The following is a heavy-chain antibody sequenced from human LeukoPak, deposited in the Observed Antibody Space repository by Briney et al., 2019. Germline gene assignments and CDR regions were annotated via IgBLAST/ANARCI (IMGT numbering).Heavy chain of an antibody. V-gene: IGHV4-34*01. D-gene: IGHD4-23*01. CDR3: ARRVRGYGGTLFDY. CDR2: INHSGST. J-gene: IGHJ4*02. CDR1: GGSFSGYY. Sequence: SETLSLTCAVYGGSFSGYYWSWIRQPPRKGLEWIGEINHSGSTNYNPSLKSRVTISVDTSKNQFSLKLSSVTAADTAVYYCARRVRGYGGTLFDYWGQGTLVTVSS.